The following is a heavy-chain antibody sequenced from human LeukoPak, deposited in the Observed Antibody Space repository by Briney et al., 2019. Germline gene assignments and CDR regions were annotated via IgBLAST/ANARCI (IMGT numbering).Heavy chain of an antibody. J-gene: IGHJ4*02. CDR3: ARAGTSLGDYDY. CDR1: GGSISSYY. CDR2: IYYSGST. Sequence: PSETLSLTCTVSGGSISSYYWSWIRQPPGKGLEWIGYIYYSGSTNYNPSLKSRVTTSADTSKNEFSLKLSSVTAADTAVYCARAGTSLGDYDYWGQGTLVTVSS. V-gene: IGHV4-59*08. D-gene: IGHD4-17*01.